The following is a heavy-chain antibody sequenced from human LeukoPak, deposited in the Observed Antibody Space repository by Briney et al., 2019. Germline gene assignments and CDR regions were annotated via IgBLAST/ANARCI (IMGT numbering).Heavy chain of an antibody. CDR1: GFTFRSYG. V-gene: IGHV3-23*01. CDR3: AKDQNDYGGNSGSFDY. J-gene: IGHJ4*02. D-gene: IGHD4-23*01. Sequence: GGSLRLSCTASGFTFRSYGMNWVRQAPGKGLEWVSAISGSAGSTYYADSVKGRFTISRDNSKNTLYLQMNSLRAEDTAVYYCAKDQNDYGGNSGSFDYWGQGTLVTVSS. CDR2: ISGSAGST.